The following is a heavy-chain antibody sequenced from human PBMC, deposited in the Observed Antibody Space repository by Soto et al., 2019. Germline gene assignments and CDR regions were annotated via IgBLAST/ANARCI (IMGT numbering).Heavy chain of an antibody. V-gene: IGHV3-30*18. CDR2: ISYDGSNK. Sequence: QVQLVESGGGVVQPGRSLRLSCAAAGFTFSSYGMHWVRQAPGKGLEWVAVISYDGSNKYYADSVKGRFTISRDNSKNTLYLQMYSLRAEDTAVYYCAKGGPGIGVVTRHTDYYYYGMDVWGQGTTVTVSS. CDR1: GFTFSSYG. D-gene: IGHD3-3*01. CDR3: AKGGPGIGVVTRHTDYYYYGMDV. J-gene: IGHJ6*02.